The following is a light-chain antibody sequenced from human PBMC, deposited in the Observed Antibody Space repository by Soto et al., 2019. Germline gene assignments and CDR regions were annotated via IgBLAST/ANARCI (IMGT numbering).Light chain of an antibody. CDR2: EVS. J-gene: IGLJ1*01. V-gene: IGLV2-14*01. CDR3: SSPTSSNTFV. Sequence: QSVLAQPASVSGAPGQSITISCTGTNSDVNYVSWHQQHPGKAPKLMIYEVSNRSSGVSTRFSGSKSGNTASLTISGLQAEDEADYYCSSPTSSNTFVFGSGTTVTVL. CDR1: NSDVNY.